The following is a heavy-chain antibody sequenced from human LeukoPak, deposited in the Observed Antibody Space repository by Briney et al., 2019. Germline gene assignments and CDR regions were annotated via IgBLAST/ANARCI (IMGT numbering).Heavy chain of an antibody. V-gene: IGHV3-49*04. D-gene: IGHD2-2*03. CDR1: GFTFGDYA. Sequence: PGRSLRLSCTASGFTFGDYAMSWVRQAPGKGLEWVGFIRSKAYVGTTEYAASVKARFTISRDDSKSIAYLQMNSLKTEDTAVYYCTRDPGYCSSTSCHNWFDPWGQGTLVTVSS. CDR3: TRDPGYCSSTSCHNWFDP. J-gene: IGHJ5*02. CDR2: IRSKAYVGTT.